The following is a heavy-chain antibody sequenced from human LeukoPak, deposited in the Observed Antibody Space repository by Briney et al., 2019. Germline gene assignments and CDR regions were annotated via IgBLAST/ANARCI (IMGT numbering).Heavy chain of an antibody. V-gene: IGHV1-46*01. J-gene: IGHJ4*02. CDR1: GYTFTSYY. CDR2: INPSGGST. Sequence: ASVKVSCKASGYTFTSYYMHWVRQAPGQGLEWMGIINPSGGSTSYAQKFQGRVTMTRDTSTSTVYMELSSLRSEDTAVYYSARGPITMIVGIGFDYWGQGTLVTVSS. D-gene: IGHD3-22*01. CDR3: ARGPITMIVGIGFDY.